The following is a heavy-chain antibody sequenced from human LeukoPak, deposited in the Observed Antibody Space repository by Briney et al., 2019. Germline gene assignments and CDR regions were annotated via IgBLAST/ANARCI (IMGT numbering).Heavy chain of an antibody. V-gene: IGHV3-7*01. CDR3: ARENRFIWSGYYTDS. D-gene: IGHD3-3*01. Sequence: GGSLRLYCAASGFIFSSYSMSWVRQAPGKGLEWVANIKQDGSEKYYVESVKGRFTISRDNAKNSLYLQMNSLRAEDTAVYYCARENRFIWSGYYTDSWGQGTLVTVSS. J-gene: IGHJ4*02. CDR1: GFIFSSYS. CDR2: IKQDGSEK.